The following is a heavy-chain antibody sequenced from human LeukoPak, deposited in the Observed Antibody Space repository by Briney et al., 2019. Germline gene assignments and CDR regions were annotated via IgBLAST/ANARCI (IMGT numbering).Heavy chain of an antibody. Sequence: PSETLSLTCTVSGGSISSYYWSWIRQPAGKGLEWIGRIYTSGSTNYNPSLKSRVTMSVDTSKNQFSLRLSSVTAADTAVYYCARDKVDYGGNSMLGYWGQGTLVTVSS. D-gene: IGHD4-23*01. V-gene: IGHV4-4*07. CDR3: ARDKVDYGGNSMLGY. J-gene: IGHJ4*02. CDR2: IYTSGST. CDR1: GGSISSYY.